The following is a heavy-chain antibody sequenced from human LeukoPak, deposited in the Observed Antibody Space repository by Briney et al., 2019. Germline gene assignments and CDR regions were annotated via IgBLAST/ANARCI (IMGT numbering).Heavy chain of an antibody. CDR1: GYTFTNYP. CDR2: INTNTGSP. CDR3: ARDAPGKYFVWFDP. Sequence: GASVKASCKASGYTFTNYPMNWVRQAPGQGLEWMGWINTNTGSPTYAPGFTGRFVFSLDTSVSTAFLQISSLKAEDTAVYYCARDAPGKYFVWFDPWGQGTLVTVSS. J-gene: IGHJ5*02. V-gene: IGHV7-4-1*02. D-gene: IGHD1-14*01.